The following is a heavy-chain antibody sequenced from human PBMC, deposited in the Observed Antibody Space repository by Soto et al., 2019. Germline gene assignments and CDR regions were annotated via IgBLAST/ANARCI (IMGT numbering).Heavy chain of an antibody. CDR1: GGSFSGYS. Sequence: QVQLQQWGAGLLKPSETLSLTCAVYGGSFSGYSWTWIRQPPGTGLEWIGEINHSGSTNYNPSLKSRVTISVDTSKSQFSLKLTSVTAADTXVYYCARDKITGLFDYWGQGTLVTVSS. CDR2: INHSGST. CDR3: ARDKITGLFDY. V-gene: IGHV4-34*01. J-gene: IGHJ4*02. D-gene: IGHD3-10*01.